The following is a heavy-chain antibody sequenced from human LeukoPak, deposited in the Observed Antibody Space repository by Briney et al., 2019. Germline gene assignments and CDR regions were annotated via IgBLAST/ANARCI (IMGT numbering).Heavy chain of an antibody. CDR2: IWYDGSNK. Sequence: PGGSLRLSCAASGFTFSSYGMHWVRQAPGKGLEGVAVIWYDGSNKYYADSEKGRFTISRDNSKNTLYLQMNSLRAEDTAVYFCAKSPNSPGAYYYYYMDVWGKGTTVTVSS. V-gene: IGHV3-33*06. CDR3: AKSPNSPGAYYYYYMDV. J-gene: IGHJ6*03. CDR1: GFTFSSYG. D-gene: IGHD1-26*01.